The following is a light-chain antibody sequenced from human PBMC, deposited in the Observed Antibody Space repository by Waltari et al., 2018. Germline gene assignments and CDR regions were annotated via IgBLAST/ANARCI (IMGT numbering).Light chain of an antibody. Sequence: QSVLTQPPSASGTPGQRVTISCSGRSSNIGSNTVNWYQQLPGTAPKLLIYSNKQRPSGVPDRFSGSKSGTSASLAISGLQSEDEADYYCAAWDDSLNGWVFGGGTKLTVL. CDR1: SSNIGSNT. CDR2: SNK. CDR3: AAWDDSLNGWV. J-gene: IGLJ3*02. V-gene: IGLV1-44*01.